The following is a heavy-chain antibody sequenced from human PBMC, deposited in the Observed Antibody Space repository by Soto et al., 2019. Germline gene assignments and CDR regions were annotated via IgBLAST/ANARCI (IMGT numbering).Heavy chain of an antibody. CDR2: INPSGGST. J-gene: IGHJ5*02. D-gene: IGHD3-10*01. CDR3: ARDRLSFTEAAGNYCVPNYFDL. Sequence: ASVKVSCKASGYTFTSYYMHWVRQAPGQGLEWMGIINPSGGSTSYAQKFQGRVTMTRDTSTSTVYMELSSLSSEDTAVYHCARDRLSFTEAAGNYCVPNYFDLWGQGTLVPVAS. CDR1: GYTFTSYY. V-gene: IGHV1-46*01.